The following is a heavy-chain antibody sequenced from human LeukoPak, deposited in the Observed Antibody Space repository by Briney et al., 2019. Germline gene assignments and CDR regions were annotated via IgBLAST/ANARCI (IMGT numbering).Heavy chain of an antibody. D-gene: IGHD6-6*01. CDR3: AKAALDSSSSGYFDY. CDR2: ISWNSGSI. V-gene: IGHV3-9*03. Sequence: PGRSLRLSCAASGFTFSSYAMHWVRQAPGKGLEWVSGISWNSGSIGYADSVKGRFTISRDNAKNSLYLQMNSLRAEDMALYYCAKAALDSSSSGYFDYWGQGTLVTVSS. CDR1: GFTFSSYA. J-gene: IGHJ4*02.